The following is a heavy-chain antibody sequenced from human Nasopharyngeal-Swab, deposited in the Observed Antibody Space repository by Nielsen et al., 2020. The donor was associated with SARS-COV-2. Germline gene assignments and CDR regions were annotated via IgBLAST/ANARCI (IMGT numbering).Heavy chain of an antibody. CDR3: AKDGGGSSNDWYFDF. CDR2: IYSGGST. J-gene: IGHJ2*01. Sequence: GESLKISCAASGFTVSSNYMSWVRQAPGKGLEWVSVIYSGGSTYYADSVKGRFTISRDNSKNTLYLQMNSLRAEDTAVYYCAKDGGGSSNDWYFDFWGRGILVTVSS. D-gene: IGHD3-16*01. CDR1: GFTVSSNY. V-gene: IGHV3-53*01.